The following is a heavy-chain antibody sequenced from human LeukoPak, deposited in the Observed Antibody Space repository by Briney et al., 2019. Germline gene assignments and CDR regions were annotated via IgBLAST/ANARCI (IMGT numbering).Heavy chain of an antibody. CDR2: ISSSGSTI. Sequence: GGSLRLSCAASGFTFSSYEMNWVRQAPGKGLEWVSYISSSGSTIYYADSVKGRFTISRDNAKNSLYLQMNSLRAGDTAVYYCARGFTGWVTSPIDYWGQGTLVTVSS. V-gene: IGHV3-48*03. J-gene: IGHJ4*02. CDR1: GFTFSSYE. D-gene: IGHD2-2*01. CDR3: ARGFTGWVTSPIDY.